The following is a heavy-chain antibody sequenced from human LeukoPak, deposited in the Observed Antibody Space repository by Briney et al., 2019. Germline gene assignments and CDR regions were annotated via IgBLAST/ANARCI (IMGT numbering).Heavy chain of an antibody. CDR2: IYPGDSDT. Sequence: GESLKISCEGSGYSFTSYWIGWVRQMPGKGLEWMGIIYPGDSDTRYSPSFQGQVTISADKSISTAYLQWSSLKASDTAMYYCARAECIMITFGGVCSLRPPDYWGQGTLVTVSS. V-gene: IGHV5-51*01. D-gene: IGHD3-16*01. J-gene: IGHJ4*02. CDR3: ARAECIMITFGGVCSLRPPDY. CDR1: GYSFTSYW.